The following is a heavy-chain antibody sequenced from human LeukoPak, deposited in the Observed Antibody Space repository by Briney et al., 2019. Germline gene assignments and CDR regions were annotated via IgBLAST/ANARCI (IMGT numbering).Heavy chain of an antibody. CDR2: INWNGGST. Sequence: GGSLRLSCAASGFTFDDYGMSWVRQAPGKGLEWVSGINWNGGSTGYADSVKGRFTISRDNSKNTLYLQMNSLRAEDTAVYYCAKEPGSIAARSYFDYWGQGILVTVSS. D-gene: IGHD6-6*01. CDR3: AKEPGSIAARSYFDY. V-gene: IGHV3-20*04. CDR1: GFTFDDYG. J-gene: IGHJ4*02.